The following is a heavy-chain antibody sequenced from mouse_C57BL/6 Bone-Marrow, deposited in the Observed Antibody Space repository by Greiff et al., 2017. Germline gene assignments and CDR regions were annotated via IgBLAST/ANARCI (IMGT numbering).Heavy chain of an antibody. CDR1: GYTFTSYG. D-gene: IGHD2-2*01. J-gene: IGHJ3*01. CDR2: IYPRSGNP. Sequence: QVQLQQSGAELARPGASVKLSCKASGYTFTSYGISWVKQRTGQGLEWIGEIYPRSGNPSYNEKFKGKATLTADKSSSTAYMELRSLTSEDSAVYFCASSGEGMGYEFAYGGQGTLVTVAA. V-gene: IGHV1-81*01. CDR3: ASSGEGMGYEFAY.